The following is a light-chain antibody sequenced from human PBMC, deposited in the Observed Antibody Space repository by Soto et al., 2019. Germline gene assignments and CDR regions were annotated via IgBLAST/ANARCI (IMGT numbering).Light chain of an antibody. CDR3: QQDNYCPLT. CDR2: AAS. J-gene: IGKJ1*01. Sequence: DIVLTQSPSTLSESPGGRVIVSCRASQGISNHVAWYQQRPGKAPRLLINAASIMAADTPSRFSGSGSGTEFTLTISGLQPEDFAVYYCQQDNYCPLTFGQGTKVEIK. V-gene: IGKV3-15*01. CDR1: QGISNH.